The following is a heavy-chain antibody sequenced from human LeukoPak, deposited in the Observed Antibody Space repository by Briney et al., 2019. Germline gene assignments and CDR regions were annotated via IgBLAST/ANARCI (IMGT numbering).Heavy chain of an antibody. Sequence: GGSLRLSCAASEFTFDNYAMSWIRQAPGKGLEWVSVISGSGYYSYYADSVKGRFTVSRDNSKTTLYLQMNSLRADDTAVYYCAKGGPTGSNYFDFWGQGTLVTVAS. J-gene: IGHJ4*02. V-gene: IGHV3-23*01. D-gene: IGHD1-26*01. CDR1: EFTFDNYA. CDR2: ISGSGYYS. CDR3: AKGGPTGSNYFDF.